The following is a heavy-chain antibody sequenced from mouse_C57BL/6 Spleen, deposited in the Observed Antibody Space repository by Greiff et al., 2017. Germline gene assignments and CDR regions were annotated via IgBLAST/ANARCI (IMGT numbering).Heavy chain of an antibody. J-gene: IGHJ4*01. CDR2: IDPSDSYT. CDR3: ARWAVDY. V-gene: IGHV1-50*01. CDR1: GYTFTSYW. Sequence: QVQLKQSGAELVKPGASVKLSCKASGYTFTSYWMQWVKQRPGQGLEWIGEIDPSDSYTNYNQKFKGKATLTVDTSSSTAYMQLSSLTSEDSAVYYGARWAVDYWGQGTSVTVSS.